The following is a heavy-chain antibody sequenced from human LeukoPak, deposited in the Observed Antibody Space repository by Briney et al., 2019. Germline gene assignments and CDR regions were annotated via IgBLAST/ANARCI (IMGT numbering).Heavy chain of an antibody. CDR3: ASPYSSGL. CDR2: INGDGSRT. J-gene: IGHJ1*01. D-gene: IGHD6-25*01. CDR1: GFTLSKYW. V-gene: IGHV3-74*03. Sequence: QPGGSLRLSCATCGFTLSKYWMHWVRHAPGKGVVWVSGINGDGSRTKYEDSVEGRFTVSRDNAKNTLYLQMNSLRAEDTAVYYCASPYSSGLWGQGTLVTVSS.